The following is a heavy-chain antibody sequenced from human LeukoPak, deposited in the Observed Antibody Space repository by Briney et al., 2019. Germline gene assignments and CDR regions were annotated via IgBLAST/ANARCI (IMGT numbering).Heavy chain of an antibody. J-gene: IGHJ4*02. CDR2: IYHSGST. Sequence: SETLSLTCTVSGYSISSGYYWGWIRQPPGKGLEWIGSIYHSGSTYYNPSLKSRVTISVDTSKNQFSPKLSSVTAADTAVYYCARTVTLDYWGQGTLVTVSS. V-gene: IGHV4-38-2*02. D-gene: IGHD4-23*01. CDR1: GYSISSGYY. CDR3: ARTVTLDY.